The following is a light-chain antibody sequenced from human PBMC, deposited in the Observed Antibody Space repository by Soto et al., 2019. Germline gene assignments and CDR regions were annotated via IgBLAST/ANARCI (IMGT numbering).Light chain of an antibody. CDR2: AAS. J-gene: IGKJ2*01. CDR3: QQGYSTPYT. Sequence: DIQMTQSPSSLSASVGDTVTITCRASQSISVHLNWYQQKPGKVPKLLIYAASNLQSGVPSSFSGSGSETDFALTISSLQPEDFATYSCQQGYSTPYTFGQGTKLQIK. CDR1: QSISVH. V-gene: IGKV1-39*01.